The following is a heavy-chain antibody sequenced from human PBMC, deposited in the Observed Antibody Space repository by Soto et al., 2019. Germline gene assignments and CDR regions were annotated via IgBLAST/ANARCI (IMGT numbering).Heavy chain of an antibody. Sequence: SETLCLTWTVSGGSISSGGYYWSWIRQPPGKGLEWIGYIYYSGSTYYNPSLKSRVTISVDTSKNQFSLKLSSVTAADTAVYYCARGGVYGSGSRGMDVWGQGTTVT. J-gene: IGHJ6*02. CDR1: GGSISSGGYY. V-gene: IGHV4-30-4*01. CDR2: IYYSGST. D-gene: IGHD3-10*01. CDR3: ARGGVYGSGSRGMDV.